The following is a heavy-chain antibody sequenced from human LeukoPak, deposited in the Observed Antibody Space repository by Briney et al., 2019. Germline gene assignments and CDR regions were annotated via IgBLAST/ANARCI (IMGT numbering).Heavy chain of an antibody. D-gene: IGHD4/OR15-4a*01. Sequence: GGSVRLSCEASGFDFRNYYMSWVRQAPGKGLEWLANIKYDGTYTNYKDSVKGRLTLSRDNAKNSVYLQMNSLRAEDTAVYYCTRDEGATEATYRFDFWGRGTLVTVSS. CDR1: GFDFRNYY. V-gene: IGHV3-7*01. CDR3: TRDEGATEATYRFDF. J-gene: IGHJ4*02. CDR2: IKYDGTYT.